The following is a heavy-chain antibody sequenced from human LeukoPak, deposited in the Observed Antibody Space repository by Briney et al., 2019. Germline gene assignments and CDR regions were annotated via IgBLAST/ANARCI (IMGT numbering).Heavy chain of an antibody. V-gene: IGHV3-53*01. D-gene: IGHD3-10*01. Sequence: GGSLRLSCAASGFTVSSNYMSWVRQAPGKGLEWVSIIYSGGNTYYADSVKGRFTISRDNSKNTVYLQMNGLRAEDTAVYYCARTPGGSGNFFDYWGQGTLVTVSS. CDR2: IYSGGNT. J-gene: IGHJ4*02. CDR1: GFTVSSNY. CDR3: ARTPGGSGNFFDY.